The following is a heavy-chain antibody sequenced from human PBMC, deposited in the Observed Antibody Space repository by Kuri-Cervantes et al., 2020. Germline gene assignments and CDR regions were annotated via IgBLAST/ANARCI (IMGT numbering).Heavy chain of an antibody. V-gene: IGHV3-53*01. J-gene: IGHJ4*02. Sequence: GGSLRLSCAASGFTVSSNYMSWVRQAPGKGLEWVSVIYSGGSTYYADSVKGRFTISRDNSKNTLYLQMNSLRAGDTAVYYCAKNQRITMIVVVTYDFDYWGQGTLVTVSS. CDR3: AKNQRITMIVVVTYDFDY. CDR2: IYSGGST. CDR1: GFTVSSNY. D-gene: IGHD3-22*01.